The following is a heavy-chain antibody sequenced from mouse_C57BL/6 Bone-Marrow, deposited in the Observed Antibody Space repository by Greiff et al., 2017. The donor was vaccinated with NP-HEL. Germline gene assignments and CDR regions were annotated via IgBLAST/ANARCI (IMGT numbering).Heavy chain of an antibody. V-gene: IGHV14-2*01. D-gene: IGHD1-1*01. Sequence: VQLQQSGAELVKPGASVKLSCTASGFNIKDYYMHWVKQRTEQGLEWIGRIDPEDGETKYVPKFQGKATITADTSSNTAYLQLSSLTSEDTAVYYCACYGSSYGVDYWGQGTTLTVSS. CDR3: ACYGSSYGVDY. CDR2: IDPEDGET. J-gene: IGHJ2*01. CDR1: GFNIKDYY.